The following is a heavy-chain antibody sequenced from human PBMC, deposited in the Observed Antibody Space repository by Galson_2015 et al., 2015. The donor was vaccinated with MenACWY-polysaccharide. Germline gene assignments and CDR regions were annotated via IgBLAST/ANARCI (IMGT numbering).Heavy chain of an antibody. CDR1: GGSISSGGYY. V-gene: IGHV4-31*03. Sequence: TLSLTCTVSGGSISSGGYYWSWIRQHPGKGLEWIGYIYYSGSTYYNPSLKSRVTISVDTSMNQFSLKLSSVTAADTAVYYCARSTPTVTRDYYYYYGIDVWGQGTLVTVSS. J-gene: IGHJ6*02. D-gene: IGHD4-11*01. CDR3: ARSTPTVTRDYYYYYGIDV. CDR2: IYYSGST.